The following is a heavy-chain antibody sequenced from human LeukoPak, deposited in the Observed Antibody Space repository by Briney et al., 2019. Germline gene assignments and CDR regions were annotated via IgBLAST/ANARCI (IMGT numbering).Heavy chain of an antibody. J-gene: IGHJ4*02. V-gene: IGHV6-1*01. CDR3: AGATDYSSFLAY. D-gene: IGHD4-11*01. Sequence: SQTLSLTCATSGDSVSSNSAVWNWIRQSPSRGLEWLGRTYYRSRWHNEYAESVKSRISINPDTSKNQFSLQLNSVTPEDTAEYYCAGATDYSSFLAYWGQGTLVTVSS. CDR1: GDSVSSNSAV. CDR2: TYYRSRWHN.